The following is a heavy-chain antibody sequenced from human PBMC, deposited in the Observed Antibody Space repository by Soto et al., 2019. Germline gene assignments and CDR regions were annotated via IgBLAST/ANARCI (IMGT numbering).Heavy chain of an antibody. J-gene: IGHJ4*02. CDR1: GGSISSYY. Sequence: QVQLQESGPGLVKPSETLSLTCTVSGGSISSYYWSWIRQPPGKGLEWIGYIYYSGSTNYNPSLKRRATLSLDMSKSQFSLKLSSVTAADTAIYTYARRYGPGFDYWGQGTLVTVSS. CDR3: ARRYGPGFDY. D-gene: IGHD4-17*01. V-gene: IGHV4-59*08. CDR2: IYYSGST.